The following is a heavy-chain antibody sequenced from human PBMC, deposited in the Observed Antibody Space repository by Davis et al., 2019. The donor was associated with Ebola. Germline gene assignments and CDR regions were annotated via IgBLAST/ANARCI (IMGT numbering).Heavy chain of an antibody. CDR2: INNDGSDT. J-gene: IGHJ4*02. V-gene: IGHV3-74*01. D-gene: IGHD5-24*01. CDR1: GFTFSDYW. Sequence: PSETLSLTCATSGFTFSDYWMHWVRQAPGKGLVWVSRINNDGSDTVYADSVKGRFTTSRDNAKNTLYLQMNSLRGEDTAVYYCAREGGSRDGYNFRHDFDYWGQGTLVTVSS. CDR3: AREGGSRDGYNFRHDFDY.